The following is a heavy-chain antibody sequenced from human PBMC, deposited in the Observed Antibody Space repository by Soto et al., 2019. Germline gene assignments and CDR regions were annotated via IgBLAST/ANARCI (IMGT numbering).Heavy chain of an antibody. CDR1: GYKFATYF. CDR2: IHPSGDT. Sequence: ASVKVSCKASGYKFATYFIHWVRQAPGQGLERMGMIHPSGDTGYAQKFRGRVTMTIDTSMTTAYMELRNLTSEDTAVYFSVRGYCTTSPCSGDFQFWGQGTLVTVSS. D-gene: IGHD2-15*01. CDR3: VRGYCTTSPCSGDFQF. J-gene: IGHJ1*01. V-gene: IGHV1-46*01.